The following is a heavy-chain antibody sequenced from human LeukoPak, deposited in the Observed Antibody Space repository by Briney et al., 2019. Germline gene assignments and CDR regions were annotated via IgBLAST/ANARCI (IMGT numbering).Heavy chain of an antibody. D-gene: IGHD3-22*01. CDR2: IKSDGST. CDR1: GFTFSSYW. CDR3: ARAPSEIGGYYPEYFRH. Sequence: GGSLRLSCAASGFTFSSYWMHWVRQAPGKGLVWVSRIKSDGSTRYADSVKGRFTISRDNTKITVSLQMTSLRAEDTGVYYCARAPSEIGGYYPEYFRHWGQGTLVIVSS. J-gene: IGHJ1*01. V-gene: IGHV3-74*01.